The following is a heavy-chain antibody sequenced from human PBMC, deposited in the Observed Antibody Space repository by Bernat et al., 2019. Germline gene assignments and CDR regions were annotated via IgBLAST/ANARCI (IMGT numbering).Heavy chain of an antibody. CDR3: AKERRGYGYPEGPEFDP. V-gene: IGHV3-30*18. J-gene: IGHJ5*02. Sequence: QAQLVVSGGGVFQPGRSLRLSCAASGFTFSSYGLHWVRQAPGKGLEWVAVIPYDGSNKYYADSVKGRFTISRDNSKNTLYLQMNSLRAEDTAVYYCAKERRGYGYPEGPEFDPWGQGTLVTVSS. CDR1: GFTFSSYG. D-gene: IGHD5-18*01. CDR2: IPYDGSNK.